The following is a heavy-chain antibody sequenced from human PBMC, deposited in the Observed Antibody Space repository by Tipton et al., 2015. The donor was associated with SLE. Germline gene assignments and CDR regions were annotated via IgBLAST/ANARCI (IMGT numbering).Heavy chain of an antibody. CDR1: GYSSTSYW. J-gene: IGHJ3*02. V-gene: IGHV5-10-1*01. CDR2: IDPTDSYT. CDR3: AGDLDGDRDAFNI. D-gene: IGHD7-27*01. Sequence: QSGPEVKKPGESLKISCKGSGYSSTSYWIGWVRQMPGKGLEWMGNIDPTDSYTNCGPSFQGHVTIAADNSINTAYLHWSSLNASDTAMYYCAGDLDGDRDAFNIWGQGTMVTVSS.